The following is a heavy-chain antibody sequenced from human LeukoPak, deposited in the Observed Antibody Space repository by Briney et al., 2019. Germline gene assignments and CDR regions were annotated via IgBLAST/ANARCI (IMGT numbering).Heavy chain of an antibody. CDR3: MVGVDDYVWGSYREFDY. CDR1: GGSFSGYY. Sequence: SETLSLTCAVYGGSFSGYYWSWIRQPPGKGLEWIGSIYYSGSTYYNPSLKSRVTILVDTSKNQFSLKLSSVTAADTAVYYCMVGVDDYVWGSYREFDYWGQGTLVTVSS. CDR2: IYYSGST. V-gene: IGHV4-34*03. D-gene: IGHD3-16*02. J-gene: IGHJ4*02.